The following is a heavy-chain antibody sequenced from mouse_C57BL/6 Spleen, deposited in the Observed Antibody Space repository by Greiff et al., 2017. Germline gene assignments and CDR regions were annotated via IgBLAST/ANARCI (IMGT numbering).Heavy chain of an antibody. V-gene: IGHV1-39*01. CDR3: ARGIGDYGSSYGWYFDV. Sequence: EVQLVESGPELVKPGASVKISCKASGYSFTDYNMNWVKQSNGKSLEWIGVINPNYGTTSYNQKFKGKATLTVDQSSSTAYMQLNSLTSEDSAVYYCARGIGDYGSSYGWYFDVWGTGTTVTVSS. D-gene: IGHD1-1*01. CDR1: GYSFTDYN. CDR2: INPNYGTT. J-gene: IGHJ1*03.